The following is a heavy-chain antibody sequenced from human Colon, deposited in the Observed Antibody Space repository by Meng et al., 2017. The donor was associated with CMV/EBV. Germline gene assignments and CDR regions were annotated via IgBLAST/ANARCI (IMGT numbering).Heavy chain of an antibody. V-gene: IGHV1-2*02. D-gene: IGHD6-13*01. J-gene: IGHJ4*02. Sequence: QVQLVQSVTEVKKPGASVKVSCKTSGYTFTANHLHWVRQAPGQGLEWMGWIYPQDGGTYFAQKFQDRVTLTRDTSITTAYMELSGLTSDDTAIYYCVRESWYFDFWGEGTLVTVSS. CDR2: IYPQDGGT. CDR3: VRESWYFDF. CDR1: GYTFTANH.